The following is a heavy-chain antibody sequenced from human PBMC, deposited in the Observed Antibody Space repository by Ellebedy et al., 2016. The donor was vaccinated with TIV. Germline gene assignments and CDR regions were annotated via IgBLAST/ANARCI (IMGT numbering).Heavy chain of an antibody. D-gene: IGHD3-10*01. CDR1: GFTFSSCA. J-gene: IGHJ4*02. V-gene: IGHV3-23*01. CDR2: ISGSGGSI. CDR3: ARDSVYGSGSYCLDN. Sequence: GESLKISCAASGFTFSSCAMTWVRQAPGKGLEWVSAISGSGGSIYYADSVKGRFTISRDNSKHTLHLQMNSLRAEDTAVYYCARDSVYGSGSYCLDNWGQGTLVTVSS.